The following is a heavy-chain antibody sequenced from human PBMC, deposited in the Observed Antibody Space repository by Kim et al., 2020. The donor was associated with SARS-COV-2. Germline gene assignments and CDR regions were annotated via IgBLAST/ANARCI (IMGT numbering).Heavy chain of an antibody. CDR3: ARGLVGAAGTFGLDL. J-gene: IGHJ2*01. CDR1: GGSFSGSY. V-gene: IGHV4-34*01. CDR2: INHSGST. Sequence: SETLSLTCAVYGGSFSGSYWSWIRQPPGKGLEWIGEINHSGSTNYNPSLKSRVTISVDTSKNQFSLKLSSVTAADTAVYYCARGLVGAAGTFGLDLWGRGTLVTVSS. D-gene: IGHD6-13*01.